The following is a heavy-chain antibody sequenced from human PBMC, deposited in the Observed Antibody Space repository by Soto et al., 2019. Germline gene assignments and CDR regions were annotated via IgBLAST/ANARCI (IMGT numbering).Heavy chain of an antibody. Sequence: GASVKVSCKASGYTFTSYYMHWVRQAPGQGLEWMGIINPSGGSTSYAQKFQGRVTMTRDTSTSTVYMELSSLRSEDTAVYYCASPFPVMAARQSGMDVWGQGTTVTVSS. J-gene: IGHJ6*02. D-gene: IGHD6-6*01. CDR3: ASPFPVMAARQSGMDV. V-gene: IGHV1-46*01. CDR2: INPSGGST. CDR1: GYTFTSYY.